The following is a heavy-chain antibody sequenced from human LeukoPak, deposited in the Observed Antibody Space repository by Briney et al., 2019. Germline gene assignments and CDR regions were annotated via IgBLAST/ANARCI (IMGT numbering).Heavy chain of an antibody. J-gene: IGHJ4*02. D-gene: IGHD3-10*01. V-gene: IGHV3-23*01. CDR2: ISGSGGST. Sequence: GGTLRLSCAASGFTFSSYGMSWVRQAPGKGLEWVSVISGSGGSTYHADSVKGRFTISRDNSKNTLYLQMNSLRAEDTAVYYCAKYYYGSGSYYKGLDYWGQGTLVTVSS. CDR3: AKYYYGSGSYYKGLDY. CDR1: GFTFSSYG.